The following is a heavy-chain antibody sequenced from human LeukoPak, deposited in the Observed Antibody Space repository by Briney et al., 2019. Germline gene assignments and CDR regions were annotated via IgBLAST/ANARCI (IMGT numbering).Heavy chain of an antibody. V-gene: IGHV3-23*01. J-gene: IGHJ4*02. CDR2: ISGSGGST. D-gene: IGHD5-18*01. CDR3: ARVSGYSYGYIDY. CDR1: GFTFSSYA. Sequence: GGSLRLSCAASGFTFSSYAMSWVRQAPGKGLEWVSAISGSGGSTYYADSVKGRFTISRDNSKNTLYLQMNSLRAEDTAVYYCARVSGYSYGYIDYWGQGTLVTVSS.